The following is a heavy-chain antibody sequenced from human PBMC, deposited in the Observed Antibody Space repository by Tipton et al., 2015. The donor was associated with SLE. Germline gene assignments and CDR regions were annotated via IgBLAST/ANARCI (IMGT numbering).Heavy chain of an antibody. CDR3: ARGSSSIDY. V-gene: IGHV3-11*04. Sequence: SLRLSCAASGFSFSDYYMTWIRQAPGKGLEWISYISTTNTRYYADSVKGRLTVSRDNAKNSLYLQMNSLRVEDTAVYYCARGSSSIDYWGQGTLVTVSS. CDR2: ISTTNTR. J-gene: IGHJ4*02. CDR1: GFSFSDYY. D-gene: IGHD2-2*01.